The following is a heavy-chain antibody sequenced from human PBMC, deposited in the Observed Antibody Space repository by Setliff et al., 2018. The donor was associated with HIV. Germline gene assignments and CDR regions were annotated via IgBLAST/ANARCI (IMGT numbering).Heavy chain of an antibody. CDR2: IVPIFGTA. Sequence: RASVKVSCKASGGTFSRYAISWVRQAPGQGLEWMGGIVPIFGTANYAQKFQGRVTITADESTSTAYMELSSLRSEDTAVYYCARGLPDEVVAATTRFYYYYMDVWGKGTTVTVSS. J-gene: IGHJ6*03. CDR3: ARGLPDEVVAATTRFYYYYMDV. V-gene: IGHV1-69*13. D-gene: IGHD2-15*01. CDR1: GGTFSRYA.